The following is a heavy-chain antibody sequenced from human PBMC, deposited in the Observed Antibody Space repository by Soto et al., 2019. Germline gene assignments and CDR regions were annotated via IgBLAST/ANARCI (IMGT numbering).Heavy chain of an antibody. Sequence: QVQLVQSGAEVKKPGSSVKVSCKASGGTFSSYAISWVRQAPGQGLEWMGGIIPIFGTANYAQKFQGRVTSTADESTSTADMELSSLRSEATAVYYCASGDYDFWSGPGGGMDVWGQGTTVTVSS. CDR3: ASGDYDFWSGPGGGMDV. CDR2: IIPIFGTA. D-gene: IGHD3-3*01. J-gene: IGHJ6*02. V-gene: IGHV1-69*12. CDR1: GGTFSSYA.